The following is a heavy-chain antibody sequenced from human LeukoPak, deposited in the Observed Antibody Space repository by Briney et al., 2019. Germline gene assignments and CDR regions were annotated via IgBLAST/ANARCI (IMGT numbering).Heavy chain of an antibody. V-gene: IGHV1-69*05. CDR1: RGTFSSYA. D-gene: IGHD3-3*01. Sequence: GASVKLFCKVSRGTFSSYAISWVRQAPGQGLEWMGGIIPIFGTANYAQKFQGRVTITTDESTSTAYMEQRSLRSEDTAVYYCASSGGAIFGVASPFDYWGQGTLVTVSS. CDR3: ASSGGAIFGVASPFDY. J-gene: IGHJ4*02. CDR2: IIPIFGTA.